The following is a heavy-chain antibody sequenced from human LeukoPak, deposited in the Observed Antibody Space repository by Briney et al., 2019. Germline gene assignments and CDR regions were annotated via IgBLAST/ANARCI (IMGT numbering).Heavy chain of an antibody. Sequence: GGSLRLSCAASGFTFTSYSMNWVRQVPGKGLEWVSVISGSGDNTYYADSVKGRFTISRDNSKNTLYLQMNSLRAEDTAVYYCAKWKYSNSGIDDYWGQGTLVTVSS. J-gene: IGHJ4*02. V-gene: IGHV3-23*01. CDR2: ISGSGDNT. CDR3: AKWKYSNSGIDDY. CDR1: GFTFTSYS. D-gene: IGHD6-6*01.